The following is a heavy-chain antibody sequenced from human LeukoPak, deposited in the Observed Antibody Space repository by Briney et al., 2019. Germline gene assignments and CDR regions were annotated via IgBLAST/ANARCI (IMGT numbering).Heavy chain of an antibody. CDR3: AKGKYYGSGSYYDY. CDR1: GFAFDDYA. V-gene: IGHV3-9*01. Sequence: GGSLRLSCAASGFAFDDYAMHWVRQAPGKGLEWVSGISWNSGSIGYADSVKGRFTISRDNAKNSLYLQMNSLRAEDTALYYCAKGKYYGSGSYYDYWGQGTLVTVSS. CDR2: ISWNSGSI. D-gene: IGHD3-10*01. J-gene: IGHJ4*02.